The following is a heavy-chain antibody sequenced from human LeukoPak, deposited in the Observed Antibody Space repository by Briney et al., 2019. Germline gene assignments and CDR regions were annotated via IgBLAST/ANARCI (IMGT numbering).Heavy chain of an antibody. D-gene: IGHD2-2*01. CDR1: GFTFSSYW. J-gene: IGHJ4*02. V-gene: IGHV3-7*01. CDR3: ARDGAPDAHCSSTSCAIR. CDR2: INQDGSDK. Sequence: PGGSLRLSCAASGFTFSSYWMNWVRQARGKGLEWVANINQDGSDKYYVDSVKGRFTIYRDNAKNSLYLQMNSLRAEDTAVYYCARDGAPDAHCSSTSCAIRWGQGTLVTVSS.